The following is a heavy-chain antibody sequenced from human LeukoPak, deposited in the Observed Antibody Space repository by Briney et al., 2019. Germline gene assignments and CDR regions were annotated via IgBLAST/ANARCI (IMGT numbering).Heavy chain of an antibody. Sequence: ASVKVSCKASGYTFTSYGISWVRQPPAQELEWMGWISPYNGDTRYAQRLQGRVTMSTDTSTSTAYMDLRSLRSDDTAVYYCARGTTRDILTGYYRDEYFQHWGQGTLVTVSS. CDR2: ISPYNGDT. D-gene: IGHD3-9*01. V-gene: IGHV1-18*01. CDR1: GYTFTSYG. CDR3: ARGTTRDILTGYYRDEYFQH. J-gene: IGHJ1*01.